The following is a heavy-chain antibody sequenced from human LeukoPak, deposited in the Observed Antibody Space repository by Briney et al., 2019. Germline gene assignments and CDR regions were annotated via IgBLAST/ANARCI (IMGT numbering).Heavy chain of an antibody. Sequence: ASVKVSCKASGGTFSSYAISWVRQAPGQGLEWMGRIIPILGIANYAQKFQGRVTITADKSTSTAYMELSSLRSDDTAVYYCARDSYASNSQLVYWGQGTLITVSS. J-gene: IGHJ4*02. D-gene: IGHD4-23*01. V-gene: IGHV1-69*04. CDR2: IIPILGIA. CDR3: ARDSYASNSQLVY. CDR1: GGTFSSYA.